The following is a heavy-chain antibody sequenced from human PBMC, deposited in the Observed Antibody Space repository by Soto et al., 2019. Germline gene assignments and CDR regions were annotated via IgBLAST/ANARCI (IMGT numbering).Heavy chain of an antibody. Sequence: EVQLVESGGGLVQPGGSLKLSCVASGFTFSGSAMHWVRQASGKGLEWVGRIRSKANSDATAYGASVKGRFTISRDDSKNTEYLQMNSLKTEDTAVYYCVRYCSGGSCPDAFDIWGQGTMVTVSS. CDR3: VRYCSGGSCPDAFDI. V-gene: IGHV3-73*02. J-gene: IGHJ3*02. D-gene: IGHD2-15*01. CDR1: GFTFSGSA. CDR2: IRSKANSDAT.